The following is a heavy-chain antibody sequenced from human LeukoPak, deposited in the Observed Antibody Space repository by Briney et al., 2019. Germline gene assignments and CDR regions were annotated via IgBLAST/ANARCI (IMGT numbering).Heavy chain of an antibody. CDR1: GFTFSSYS. CDR2: ISSSSYI. J-gene: IGHJ4*02. D-gene: IGHD6-13*01. Sequence: GGSLRLSCAASGFTFSSYSMNWVRQAPGKGLEWVSSISSSSYIYYADSVKGRFTISRDNAKNTLSLQMNSLRAEDTAVYYCATDILGSSWSRWGQGTLVTVSS. CDR3: ATDILGSSWSR. V-gene: IGHV3-21*01.